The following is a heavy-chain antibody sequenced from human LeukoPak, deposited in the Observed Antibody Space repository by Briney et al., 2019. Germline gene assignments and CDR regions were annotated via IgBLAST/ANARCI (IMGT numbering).Heavy chain of an antibody. J-gene: IGHJ3*02. D-gene: IGHD3-22*01. Sequence: SETLSLTCTVSGGSISSNFWSWIRQPAGKGLEWIGRIYTRGSTNYNPSLKSRVTMSVDTSKNQFSLRLSSVTAADTAVYYCAREENNSGYSDDFDIWGQGAMVIVSS. CDR3: AREENNSGYSDDFDI. CDR1: GGSISSNF. V-gene: IGHV4-4*07. CDR2: IYTRGST.